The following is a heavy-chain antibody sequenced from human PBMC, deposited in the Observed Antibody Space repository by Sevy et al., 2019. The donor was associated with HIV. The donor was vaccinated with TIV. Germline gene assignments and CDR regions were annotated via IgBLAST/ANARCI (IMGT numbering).Heavy chain of an antibody. Sequence: GGSLRLSCAASGFTFSDYYMNWVRQAPGKGLEWVSSISGRSSYIHYADSVRSRFTISRDNAKNSLYLQMNSLRVDDTAVYFCARDGGSSSTSCLLYFDSWGQGALVTVSS. V-gene: IGHV3-21*01. J-gene: IGHJ4*02. CDR3: ARDGGSSSTSCLLYFDS. CDR1: GFTFSDYY. D-gene: IGHD2-2*01. CDR2: ISGRSSYI.